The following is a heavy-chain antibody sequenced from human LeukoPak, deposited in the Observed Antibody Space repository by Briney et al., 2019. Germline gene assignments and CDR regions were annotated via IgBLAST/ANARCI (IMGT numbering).Heavy chain of an antibody. Sequence: ASVKVSCKASGYTFTSYAMNWVRQAPGRGLEWMGWINTNTGNPTYAQGFTGRFVFSLDTSVSTAYLQISSLKAEDTAVYYCARYCSGGSCLLSGFDYWGQGTLVTVSS. J-gene: IGHJ4*02. CDR3: ARYCSGGSCLLSGFDY. CDR1: GYTFTSYA. V-gene: IGHV7-4-1*02. D-gene: IGHD2-15*01. CDR2: INTNTGNP.